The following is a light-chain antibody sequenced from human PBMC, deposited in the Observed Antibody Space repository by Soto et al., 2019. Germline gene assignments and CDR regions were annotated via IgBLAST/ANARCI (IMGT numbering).Light chain of an antibody. Sequence: DIQMTQSPSTLSASVVYIVTITFRSSQSVGRFLNLYQQKPGKAPTVLINVASTLRSGVPSRFSGSGSGTDFNLTINSLQPEDFATYFCQKSFTTPLNFGGGTKVDIK. CDR2: VAS. CDR3: QKSFTTPLN. V-gene: IGKV1-39*01. CDR1: QSVGRF. J-gene: IGKJ4*01.